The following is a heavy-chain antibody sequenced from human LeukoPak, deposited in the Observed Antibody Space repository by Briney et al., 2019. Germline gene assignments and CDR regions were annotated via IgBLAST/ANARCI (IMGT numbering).Heavy chain of an antibody. CDR3: ARDGGYCSGGSCYSGYYYYYMDV. V-gene: IGHV4-34*01. CDR2: INHSGST. CDR1: GGSFSGYY. J-gene: IGHJ6*03. Sequence: PSETLSLTCAVYGGSFSGYYWSWIRQPPGKGLELIGEINHSGSTDYNPSLKSRVTISVDTSKNQFSLKLSSVTAADTAVYYCARDGGYCSGGSCYSGYYYYYMDVWGKGTTVTISS. D-gene: IGHD2-15*01.